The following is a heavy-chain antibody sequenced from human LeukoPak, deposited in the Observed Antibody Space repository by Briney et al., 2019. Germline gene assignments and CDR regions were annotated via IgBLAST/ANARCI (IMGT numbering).Heavy chain of an antibody. D-gene: IGHD1-26*01. CDR2: INSDGSST. Sequence: GGSLRLSCAASGFTFSNYWMHWVRQAPGKGLVWVSRINSDGSSTSYADSVKGRFTISRDNAKNTPYLQMNSLRAEDTAVYYCARVSSGSYFGYYYYYMDVWGKGTTVTVSS. CDR3: ARVSSGSYFGYYYYYMDV. J-gene: IGHJ6*03. V-gene: IGHV3-74*01. CDR1: GFTFSNYW.